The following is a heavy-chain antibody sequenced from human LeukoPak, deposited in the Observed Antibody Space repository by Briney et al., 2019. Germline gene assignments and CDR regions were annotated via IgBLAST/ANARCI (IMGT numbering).Heavy chain of an antibody. CDR3: AKGPGAYYYGSGRFDP. J-gene: IGHJ5*02. CDR1: GFTFDDYA. D-gene: IGHD3-10*01. CDR2: TSWNSGSI. V-gene: IGHV3-9*03. Sequence: GGSLRLSCAASGFTFDDYAMHWVRQAPGKGLEWVSGTSWNSGSIGYADSVKGRFTISRDNAKNSLYLQMNSLRAEDMALYYCAKGPGAYYYGSGRFDPWGQGTLVTVSS.